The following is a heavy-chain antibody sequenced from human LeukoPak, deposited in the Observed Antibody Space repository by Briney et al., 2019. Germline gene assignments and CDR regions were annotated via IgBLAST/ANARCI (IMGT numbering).Heavy chain of an antibody. J-gene: IGHJ4*02. D-gene: IGHD1-26*01. CDR3: ARDSSGSYAYYFDY. CDR2: INPNSGGT. Sequence: GASVKVSCKASGYTFTGYYMHWVRQAPGQGLEWMGWINPNSGGTNYAQKFQGRVTMTRDTSISTAYMELSRLRSGDTAVYYCARDSSGSYAYYFDYWGQGTLVTVSS. CDR1: GYTFTGYY. V-gene: IGHV1-2*02.